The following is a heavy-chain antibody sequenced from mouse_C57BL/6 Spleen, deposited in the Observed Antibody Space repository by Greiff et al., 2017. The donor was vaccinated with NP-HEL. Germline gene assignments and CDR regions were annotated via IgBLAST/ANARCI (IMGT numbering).Heavy chain of an antibody. D-gene: IGHD1-1*01. V-gene: IGHV1-7*01. CDR3: ARDHGSSDDAMDY. J-gene: IGHJ4*01. CDR2: INPSSGST. Sequence: VQLQQSGAELAKPGASVKLSCKASGYTFTRYWMHWVKQRPGQGLEWIGYINPSSGSTKYNQKFKDKATLTADKSSSTAYMQLSSLTYEDSAVYYCARDHGSSDDAMDYWGQGTSVTVSS. CDR1: GYTFTRYW.